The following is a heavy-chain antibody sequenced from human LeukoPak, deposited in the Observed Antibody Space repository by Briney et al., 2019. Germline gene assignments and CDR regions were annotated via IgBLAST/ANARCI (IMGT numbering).Heavy chain of an antibody. J-gene: IGHJ4*02. Sequence: GGSLRLSCAASGFTFSSYGMHWVRQAPGKGLEWVAVISYDGSNKYYADSVKGRFTISRDNSKNTLYLQMNSLRAEDTAMYYCAAYNWNSVYDYWGQGTLVTVSS. V-gene: IGHV3-30*03. CDR1: GFTFSSYG. CDR2: ISYDGSNK. D-gene: IGHD1-7*01. CDR3: AAYNWNSVYDY.